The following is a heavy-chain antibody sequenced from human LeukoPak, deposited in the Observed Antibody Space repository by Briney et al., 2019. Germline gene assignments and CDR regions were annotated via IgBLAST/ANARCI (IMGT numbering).Heavy chain of an antibody. Sequence: SETLSLTCKVSGDSISSITCYWGWIRQSPGKGLEWIGSFCSSGTTDYNPSLKSRVTISIDTSKNQFSLKMISVTAADTAVYYCARRDIAFNAFDTWSQGTMVTVSS. J-gene: IGHJ3*02. D-gene: IGHD2-21*01. CDR3: ARRDIAFNAFDT. V-gene: IGHV4-39*01. CDR1: GDSISSITCY. CDR2: FCSSGTT.